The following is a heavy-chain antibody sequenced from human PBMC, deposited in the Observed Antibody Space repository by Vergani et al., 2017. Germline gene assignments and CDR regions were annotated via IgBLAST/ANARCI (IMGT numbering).Heavy chain of an antibody. CDR2: ISWNSGTI. CDR1: GFTFDDYA. D-gene: IGHD6-6*01. Sequence: EVHLVEAGGGLVQPGRSLRLSCAASGFTFDDYAMHWVRQAPGKGLEWVSGISWNSGTIGCADSVKGRFTISRARDNAKNSLYLQMNSLRAEDTALYYCAKDLGTSSGGGWFDPWGQGTLVTVSS. CDR3: AKDLGTSSGGGWFDP. J-gene: IGHJ5*02. V-gene: IGHV3-9*01.